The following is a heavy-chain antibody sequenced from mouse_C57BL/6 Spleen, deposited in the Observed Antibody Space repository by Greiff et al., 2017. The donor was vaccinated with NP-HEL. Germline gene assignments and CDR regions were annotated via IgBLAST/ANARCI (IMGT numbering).Heavy chain of an antibody. CDR3: TTHYYGGSYLDY. V-gene: IGHV14-1*01. CDR1: GFNIKDYY. D-gene: IGHD1-1*01. J-gene: IGHJ2*01. Sequence: VQLQQSGAELVRPGASVKLSCTASGFNIKDYYMHWVKQRPEQGLEWIGRIDPEDGDTEYAPKFQGKATMTADTSSNTAYLQLSSLTSEDTAVYYCTTHYYGGSYLDYWGQGTTLTVSS. CDR2: IDPEDGDT.